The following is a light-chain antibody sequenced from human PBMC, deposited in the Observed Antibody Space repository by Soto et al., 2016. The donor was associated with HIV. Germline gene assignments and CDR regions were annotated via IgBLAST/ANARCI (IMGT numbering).Light chain of an antibody. V-gene: IGLV3-19*01. Sequence: SSELTQDPAVSVALGQTVRITCQGDSLRSYYATWYQQRPGQAPVLVIYGKDNRPSGIPDRFSGSSSGNTASLTITEAQAEDEADYYCNCRDTTTIQVIFGGGTKVTV. CDR3: NCRDTTTIQVI. CDR2: GKD. J-gene: IGLJ2*01. CDR1: SLRSYY.